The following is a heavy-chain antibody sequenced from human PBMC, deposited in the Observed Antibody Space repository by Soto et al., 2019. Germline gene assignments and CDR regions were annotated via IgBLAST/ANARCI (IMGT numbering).Heavy chain of an antibody. CDR3: ARTHSGSYYSVFNY. J-gene: IGHJ4*02. Sequence: ASETLSLTCVVSNFSISSGYYWGWIRQSPGKGLEWIASIYRSGTTSYNPSLKSRVTISVGPSKNQFSLMLTAVTAADTAVYYCARTHSGSYYSVFNYWGRGSLVTVSS. D-gene: IGHD1-26*01. V-gene: IGHV4-38-2*01. CDR2: IYRSGTT. CDR1: NFSISSGYY.